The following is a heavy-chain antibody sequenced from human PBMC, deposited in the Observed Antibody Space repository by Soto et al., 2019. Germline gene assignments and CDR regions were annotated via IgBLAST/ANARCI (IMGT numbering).Heavy chain of an antibody. CDR2: ISAYNGNT. V-gene: IGHV1-18*01. J-gene: IGHJ1*01. CDR3: ARRPTSLMAAAGAEYFQH. CDR1: GYTFTSYG. Sequence: QVQLVQSGAEVKKPGASVKVSCKASGYTFTSYGISWVRQAPGQGLEWMGWISAYNGNTNYAQKLQGRVTMTTDTSTRTAYMELRSLRSDDAAVYYCARRPTSLMAAAGAEYFQHWGQGTLVTVAS. D-gene: IGHD6-13*01.